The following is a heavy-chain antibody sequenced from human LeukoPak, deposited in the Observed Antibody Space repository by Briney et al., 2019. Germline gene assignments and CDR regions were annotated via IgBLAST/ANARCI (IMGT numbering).Heavy chain of an antibody. D-gene: IGHD4-17*01. CDR2: ISNSGNTK. CDR1: GFTFSNYE. Sequence: GGSLRLSCAASGFTFSNYEMNWIRQAPGQGLESISYISNSGNTKYYADSVKGRFTISRDNAKNSLYLQMNSLRADDTAVYYCARDRLHYGEYEKTLDYWGQGTLVTVSS. V-gene: IGHV3-48*03. CDR3: ARDRLHYGEYEKTLDY. J-gene: IGHJ4*02.